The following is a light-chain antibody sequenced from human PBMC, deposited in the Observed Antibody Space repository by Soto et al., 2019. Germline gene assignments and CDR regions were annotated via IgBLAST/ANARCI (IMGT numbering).Light chain of an antibody. CDR2: ANT. Sequence: QPVLTQPPSVSGAPGQRVAISCTGSSSNIGAGFDVHWYQQLPGTAPKLLIYANTNRPSGVPDRFSGSKSGTSASLAITGLQAEDDADYYCQSYDSSLSGVIFGGGTKVTVL. J-gene: IGLJ2*01. V-gene: IGLV1-40*01. CDR3: QSYDSSLSGVI. CDR1: SSNIGAGFD.